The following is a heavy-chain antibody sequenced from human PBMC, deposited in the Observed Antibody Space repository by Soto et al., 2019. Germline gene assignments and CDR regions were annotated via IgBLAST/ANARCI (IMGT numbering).Heavy chain of an antibody. J-gene: IGHJ6*02. Sequence: GGSLRLSCAASGFTFSSYGMNWVRQAPGKGLEWVAVIWYDGSNKYYADSVKGRFTISRDNSKNTLYLQMNSLRAEDTAVYYCARDLAAAYYYYGMDVWGQGTTVTVSS. D-gene: IGHD6-13*01. CDR2: IWYDGSNK. V-gene: IGHV3-33*01. CDR1: GFTFSSYG. CDR3: ARDLAAAYYYYGMDV.